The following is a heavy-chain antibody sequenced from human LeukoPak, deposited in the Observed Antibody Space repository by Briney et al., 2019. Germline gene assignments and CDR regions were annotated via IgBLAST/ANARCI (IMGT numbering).Heavy chain of an antibody. V-gene: IGHV4-31*03. CDR2: IYYSST. D-gene: IGHD3-22*01. CDR3: ARFRRNYYDSSGSLAFDI. Sequence: SQTLSLTCTVSGGSISSGGYYWSWIRQHPGKGLEWIGYIYYSSTYYNPSLESRVTISVGTSKNQFSLKLSSVTAADTAVYYCARFRRNYYDSSGSLAFDIWGQGTMATVSS. J-gene: IGHJ3*02. CDR1: GGSISSGGYY.